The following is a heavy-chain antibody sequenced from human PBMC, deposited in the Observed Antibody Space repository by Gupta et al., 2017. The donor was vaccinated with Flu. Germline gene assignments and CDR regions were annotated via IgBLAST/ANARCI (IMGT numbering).Heavy chain of an antibody. V-gene: IGHV1-3*01. CDR3: ARVASDGSKGVCSWGYYCQD. CDR2: INAVDGDA. J-gene: IGHJ4*02. Sequence: WVSQAPRQSSEWIGRINAVDGDAKYSHKFRGRISVTRETAANTDYMEMGSRTFEDTAVYYCARVASDGSKGVCSWGYYCQDWGQGTRVTVSS. D-gene: IGHD2-8*01.